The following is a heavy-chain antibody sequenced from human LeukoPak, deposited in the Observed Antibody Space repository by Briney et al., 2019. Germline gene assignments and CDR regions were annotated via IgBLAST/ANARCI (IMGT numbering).Heavy chain of an antibody. Sequence: SVKVSCKASGGTFRNYDTSWVRQAPGQGLEWMGGITPLFGTPNYAQKFQGRVTITADESTSTAYMELSSLRSEDTAVYYCARGWLAETTVVTPYNYWGQGTLVAVSS. CDR2: ITPLFGTP. D-gene: IGHD4-23*01. J-gene: IGHJ4*02. V-gene: IGHV1-69*13. CDR1: GGTFRNYD. CDR3: ARGWLAETTVVTPYNY.